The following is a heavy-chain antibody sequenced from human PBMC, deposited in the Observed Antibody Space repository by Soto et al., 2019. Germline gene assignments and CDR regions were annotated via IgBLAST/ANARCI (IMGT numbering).Heavy chain of an antibody. D-gene: IGHD3-10*01. CDR1: GFTVSSNY. Sequence: EVQLVESGGGLVQPGGSLRLSCAASGFTVSSNYMTWVRKAPGKGLEWVSNIYSGGTTSYADSVKGRFTISRDNSKNTLFLKMNSLRDDDTAVYYCASGASGNYRWGQVTLVTVSS. J-gene: IGHJ4*02. CDR2: IYSGGTT. V-gene: IGHV3-66*01. CDR3: ASGASGNYR.